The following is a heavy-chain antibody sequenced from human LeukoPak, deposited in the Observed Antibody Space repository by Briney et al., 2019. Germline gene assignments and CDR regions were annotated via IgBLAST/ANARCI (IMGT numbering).Heavy chain of an antibody. D-gene: IGHD3-22*01. Sequence: PGGSLRLSCAACGFTFSSYAMSWVRQVPGKGLEWVSAISGSGGSTYYADSVKGRFTISRDNSKNTLYLQMNSLRAEDTAVYYCAKDGDYYDSSGYPEYFQHWGQGTLVTVSS. CDR1: GFTFSSYA. V-gene: IGHV3-23*01. CDR2: ISGSGGST. J-gene: IGHJ1*01. CDR3: AKDGDYYDSSGYPEYFQH.